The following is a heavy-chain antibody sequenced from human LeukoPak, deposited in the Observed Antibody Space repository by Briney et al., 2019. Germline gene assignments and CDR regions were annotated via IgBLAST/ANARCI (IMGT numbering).Heavy chain of an antibody. CDR3: ARAGLLLGFGELRRENWFDP. J-gene: IGHJ5*02. CDR2: ISAYNGNT. Sequence: GASVKVSCKASGYTFTSYGISWVRQAPGQGLEWMGWISAYNGNTNYAQKLQGRVTMTTDTSTSTAYMELRSLRSDDTAVYYCARAGLLLGFGELRRENWFDPWGQGTLVTVSS. CDR1: GYTFTSYG. V-gene: IGHV1-18*01. D-gene: IGHD3-10*01.